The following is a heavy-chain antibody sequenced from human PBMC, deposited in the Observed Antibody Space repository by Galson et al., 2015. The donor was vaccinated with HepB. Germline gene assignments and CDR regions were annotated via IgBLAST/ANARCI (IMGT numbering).Heavy chain of an antibody. CDR3: ARGQQLGYYYYGMDV. Sequence: SVKVSCKASGYTFTGYYMHWVRQAPGQGLEWMGRINPNSGGTNYAQKFQGRVTMTRDTSISTAYMELSRLRSDDTVVYYCARGQQLGYYYYGMDVWGQGTTVTVSS. CDR2: INPNSGGT. V-gene: IGHV1-2*05. CDR1: GYTFTGYY. D-gene: IGHD6-13*01. J-gene: IGHJ6*02.